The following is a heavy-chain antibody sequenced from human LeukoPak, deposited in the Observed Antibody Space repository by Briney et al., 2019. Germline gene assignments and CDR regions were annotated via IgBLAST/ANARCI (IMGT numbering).Heavy chain of an antibody. V-gene: IGHV4-59*12. CDR3: ARRGVYSSGWYRRGFDP. CDR1: GGSISSYY. J-gene: IGHJ5*02. Sequence: PSETLSLTCTVSGGSISSYYWSWIRQPPGKGLEWIGYIYYSGSTNYNPSLKSRVTISVDTSKNQFSLKLSSVTAADTAVYYCARRGVYSSGWYRRGFDPWGQGTLVTVSS. D-gene: IGHD6-19*01. CDR2: IYYSGST.